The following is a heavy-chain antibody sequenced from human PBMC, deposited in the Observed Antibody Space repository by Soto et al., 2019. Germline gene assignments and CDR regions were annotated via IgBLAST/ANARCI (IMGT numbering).Heavy chain of an antibody. V-gene: IGHV4-39*01. CDR1: GGSISSSSYY. Sequence: SETLSLTCTVSGGSISSSSYYWGWIRQPPGKGLEWIGSIYYSGSTYYNPSLKSRVTISVDTSKNQFSLKLSSVTAADTAVYYCARHMIFGVVIPYFDYWGQGTLVTVSS. CDR2: IYYSGST. D-gene: IGHD3-3*01. CDR3: ARHMIFGVVIPYFDY. J-gene: IGHJ4*02.